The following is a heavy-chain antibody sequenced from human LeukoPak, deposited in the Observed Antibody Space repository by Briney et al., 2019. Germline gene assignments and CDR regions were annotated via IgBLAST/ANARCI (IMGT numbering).Heavy chain of an antibody. CDR3: ARTYYYDSSGYYPFDY. Sequence: SVKVSCKASGGTFSSYAISWVRQAPGQGLEWMGRIIPIFGTANYAQKFQGRVTITTDESTSTAYMELSSLRSEDTAVYYCARTYYYDSSGYYPFDYWGQGTLVTVAS. D-gene: IGHD3-22*01. V-gene: IGHV1-69*05. CDR2: IIPIFGTA. J-gene: IGHJ4*02. CDR1: GGTFSSYA.